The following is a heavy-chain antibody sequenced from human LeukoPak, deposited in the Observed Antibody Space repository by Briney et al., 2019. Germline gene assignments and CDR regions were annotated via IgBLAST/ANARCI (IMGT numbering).Heavy chain of an antibody. J-gene: IGHJ3*02. Sequence: ASVKVSCKVSGYTLTELSMHWVRQAPGKGLEWMGGFDPEDGETIYAQKFQGRVTMTEDTSTDTAYMELSSLRSEDTAVYYCATARIRRDASDIWGQGTMVTVSS. CDR3: ATARIRRDASDI. CDR2: FDPEDGET. V-gene: IGHV1-24*01. D-gene: IGHD2-15*01. CDR1: GYTLTELS.